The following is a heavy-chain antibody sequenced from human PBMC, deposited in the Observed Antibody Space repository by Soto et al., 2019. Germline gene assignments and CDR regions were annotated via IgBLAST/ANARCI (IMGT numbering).Heavy chain of an antibody. Sequence: PGGSLRLSCAASGFTFSSYGMHWVRQAPGKGLEWVAVISYDGSNKYYADSVKGRFTISRDNSKNTLYLQMNGLRAEDTAVYYCAKDNEGSTPYYYDSSGYWAAPGYWGQGTLVTVSS. CDR2: ISYDGSNK. V-gene: IGHV3-30*18. J-gene: IGHJ4*02. CDR3: AKDNEGSTPYYYDSSGYWAAPGY. CDR1: GFTFSSYG. D-gene: IGHD3-22*01.